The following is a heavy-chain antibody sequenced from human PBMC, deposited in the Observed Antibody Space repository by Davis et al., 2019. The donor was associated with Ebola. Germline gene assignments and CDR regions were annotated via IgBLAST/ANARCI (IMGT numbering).Heavy chain of an antibody. CDR1: GYTFVTYG. CDR3: ARAQFPTTSDH. J-gene: IGHJ4*02. V-gene: IGHV1-18*04. CDR2: ITTHNGIT. Sequence: ASVKVSCKTSGYTFVTYGINWVRQAPGQGLEWVGWITTHNGITSYAQKVQGRVTLTTDTSTNTAYLELGSLRSDDTAVYYCARAQFPTTSDHWGQGTLVTVSS. D-gene: IGHD1-1*01.